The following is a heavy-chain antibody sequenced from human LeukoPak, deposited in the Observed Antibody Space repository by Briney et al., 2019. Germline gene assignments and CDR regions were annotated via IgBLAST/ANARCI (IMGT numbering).Heavy chain of an antibody. V-gene: IGHV3-30*02. J-gene: IGHJ3*02. Sequence: GGSLRLSCAVSGFSVRNYVIHWVRQAPGKGLEWVALIRFDENDIYYADFVRGRFTISRDNSKNTVYLQMNSLQVEDTAVYYCAKESSAFDIWGQGTRVTVSS. CDR1: GFSVRNYV. CDR2: IRFDENDI. CDR3: AKESSAFDI. D-gene: IGHD6-6*01.